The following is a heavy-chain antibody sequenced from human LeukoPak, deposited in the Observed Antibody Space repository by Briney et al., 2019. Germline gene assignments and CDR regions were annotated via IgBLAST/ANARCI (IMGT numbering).Heavy chain of an antibody. J-gene: IGHJ4*02. D-gene: IGHD1-26*01. V-gene: IGHV1-69*05. CDR3: ARGRYSGSYYDY. CDR1: GGTFSSYA. CDR2: IIPIFGTA. Sequence: SVKVSCKASGGTFSSYAISWVRQAPGQGLEWRGGIIPIFGTANYAQKFQGRVTITTDESTSTAYMELSSLRSEDTAVYYCARGRYSGSYYDYWGQGTLVTVSS.